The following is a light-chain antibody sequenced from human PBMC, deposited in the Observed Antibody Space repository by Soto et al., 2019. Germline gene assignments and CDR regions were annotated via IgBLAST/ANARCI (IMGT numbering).Light chain of an antibody. CDR3: QQYGSSPST. V-gene: IGKV3-20*01. J-gene: IGKJ5*01. CDR2: GAS. Sequence: ELVLTQSPGTLSLSPGERATLSCRASQSVTNNYLAWYQQKPGQAPRLLIDGASRRATAIPDRFSGSGSGTDFTLTISRLEPEDFAVFYCQQYGSSPSTFGQGTRLEIK. CDR1: QSVTNNY.